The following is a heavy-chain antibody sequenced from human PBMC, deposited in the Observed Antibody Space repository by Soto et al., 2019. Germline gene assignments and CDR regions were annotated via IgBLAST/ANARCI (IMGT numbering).Heavy chain of an antibody. CDR1: GYTFTNYS. J-gene: IGHJ6*03. Sequence: QVQLVQSGAEVKKPGASVKVSCKTSGYTFTNYSMYWVRQAPGQGVEWMGIINPSGDTRAYAQKFQGRVSMTRDTSTSTVYMELNSLRSEDTALYYCARGMAVTTTSVGHYYYMDVWGKGTTVTVSS. CDR3: ARGMAVTTTSVGHYYYMDV. CDR2: INPSGDTR. D-gene: IGHD6-19*01. V-gene: IGHV1-46*01.